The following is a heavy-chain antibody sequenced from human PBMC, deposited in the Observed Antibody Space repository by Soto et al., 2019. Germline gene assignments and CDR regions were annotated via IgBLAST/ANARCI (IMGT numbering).Heavy chain of an antibody. CDR2: IYYTGST. CDR1: GDSIGTHY. D-gene: IGHD2-2*01. CDR3: ARGRDIVVVPAYYYYYGMDV. J-gene: IGHJ6*02. Sequence: SETLSVTCTISGDSIGTHYWSWIRQPPGKGLEWIGYIYYTGSTKFNPSLQSRVTMSVDTSKNQFSLKLSSVTAADTAVYYCARGRDIVVVPAYYYYYGMDVWGQGTTVTVSS. V-gene: IGHV4-59*11.